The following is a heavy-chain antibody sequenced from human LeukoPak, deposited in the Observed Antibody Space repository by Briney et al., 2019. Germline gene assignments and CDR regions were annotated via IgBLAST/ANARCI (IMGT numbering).Heavy chain of an antibody. V-gene: IGHV4-61*01. Sequence: PSETLSLTCTVSGGSISSSSYYWSWIRQSPGKGLEWIGYIYYSGSTNYNPSLESRVTISVDTSKSQFSLKLSSVTAADTAVYYCARADYYGSGSYYNHDAFDIWGQGTMVTVSS. CDR3: ARADYYGSGSYYNHDAFDI. D-gene: IGHD3-10*01. CDR1: GGSISSSSYY. J-gene: IGHJ3*02. CDR2: IYYSGST.